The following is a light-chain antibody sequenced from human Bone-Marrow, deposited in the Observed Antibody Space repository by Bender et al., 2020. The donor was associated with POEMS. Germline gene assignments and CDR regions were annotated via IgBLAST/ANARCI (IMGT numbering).Light chain of an antibody. V-gene: IGLV3-1*01. CDR2: HDT. J-gene: IGLJ3*02. Sequence: SYELTQPPSVSVSPGQTATITCSGDKLGDKNACWYQQKPGQSPLLVIYHDTKRPSGIPERFSGSNSGNTASLTISGLQAEDEADFYCSSYAGSSTWVFGGGTKLTVL. CDR3: SSYAGSSTWV. CDR1: KLGDKN.